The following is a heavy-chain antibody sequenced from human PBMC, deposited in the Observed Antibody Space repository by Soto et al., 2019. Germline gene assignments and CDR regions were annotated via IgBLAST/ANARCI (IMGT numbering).Heavy chain of an antibody. Sequence: GGSLRLSCAASGFTFSSYSMNWVRQAPGKGLEWVSSISSSSSYIYYADSVKGRFTISRDNAKNSLYLQMNSLRAEDTAVYYCARLGSGYYDILAGYYYYYYGMDVWGQGTTVTVAS. CDR1: GFTFSSYS. CDR2: ISSSSSYI. D-gene: IGHD3-9*01. V-gene: IGHV3-21*01. CDR3: ARLGSGYYDILAGYYYYYYGMDV. J-gene: IGHJ6*02.